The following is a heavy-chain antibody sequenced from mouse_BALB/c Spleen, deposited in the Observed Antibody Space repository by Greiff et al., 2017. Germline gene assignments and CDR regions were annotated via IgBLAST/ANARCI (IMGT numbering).Heavy chain of an antibody. CDR3: TRAYGYDEAWFAY. Sequence: EVQLVESGGGLVKPGGSLKLSCAASGFTFSSYTMSWVRQTPEKRLEWVATISSGGSYTYYPDSVKGRFTISRDNAKNTLYLQMSSLKSEDTAMYYCTRAYGYDEAWFAYWGQGTLVTVSA. D-gene: IGHD2-2*01. CDR1: GFTFSSYT. J-gene: IGHJ3*01. CDR2: ISSGGSYT. V-gene: IGHV5-6-4*01.